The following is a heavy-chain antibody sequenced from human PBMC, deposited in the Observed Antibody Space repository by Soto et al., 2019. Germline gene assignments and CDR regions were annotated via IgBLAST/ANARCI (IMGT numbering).Heavy chain of an antibody. J-gene: IGHJ4*02. CDR3: GAGKYFSDY. CDR1: GFTFSSYG. Sequence: GGSLRLSCAASGFTFSSYGMHWVRQAPGKGLEWVALISYDGSDKYYADSVKGRFTISRDNSKNTLYLQMNSLRVEDTAVYYCGAGKYFSDYWGQGTLVPGSS. D-gene: IGHD6-13*01. CDR2: ISYDGSDK. V-gene: IGHV3-30*03.